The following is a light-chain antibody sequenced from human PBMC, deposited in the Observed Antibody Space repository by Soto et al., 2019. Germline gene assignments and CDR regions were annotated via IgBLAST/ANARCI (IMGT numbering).Light chain of an antibody. Sequence: ALTQPASVSGSPGQSITISCAGTSSDIGSHNLVSWYQHRPDKAPKLLIYEVADRPSGVSDRFSGSKSGNTASLTISGLRAEDEADYYCSSYTSITTYVFGTGTKVTVL. J-gene: IGLJ1*01. CDR1: SSDIGSHNL. V-gene: IGLV2-14*02. CDR3: SSYTSITTYV. CDR2: EVA.